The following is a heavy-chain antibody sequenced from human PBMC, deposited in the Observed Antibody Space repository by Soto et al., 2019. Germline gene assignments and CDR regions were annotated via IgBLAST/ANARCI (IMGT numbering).Heavy chain of an antibody. J-gene: IGHJ6*02. D-gene: IGHD3-10*01. Sequence: GSLRLSCAASGFTFSSYSMNWVRQAPGKWLEWVSSISRSSSYIYYADSVKGRFTISRDNAKNSLYLQMNSLRAEDTAVYYCARQRYYGSGNDYYYYGLDVWGQGTTVTVSS. V-gene: IGHV3-21*01. CDR1: GFTFSSYS. CDR2: ISRSSSYI. CDR3: ARQRYYGSGNDYYYYGLDV.